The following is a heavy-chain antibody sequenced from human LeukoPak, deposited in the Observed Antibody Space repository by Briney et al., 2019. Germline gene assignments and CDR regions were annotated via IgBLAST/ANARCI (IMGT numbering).Heavy chain of an antibody. V-gene: IGHV3-21*01. Sequence: GALRLSCAASGFNLRSYTMSWVRQAPGKGLEWVSSINSGSNYIDYADSVKGRFTISRDNAKDSLYLQMNSLRAEDTAVYYCARFWLAHFDYWGQGTLVTVSS. CDR2: INSGSNYI. CDR1: GFNLRSYT. CDR3: ARFWLAHFDY. J-gene: IGHJ4*02. D-gene: IGHD6-19*01.